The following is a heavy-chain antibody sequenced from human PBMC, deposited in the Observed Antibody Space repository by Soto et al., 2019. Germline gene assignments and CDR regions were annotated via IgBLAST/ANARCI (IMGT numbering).Heavy chain of an antibody. V-gene: IGHV1-8*01. CDR1: GYTFTSYD. D-gene: IGHD6-13*01. J-gene: IGHJ6*02. CDR3: ARRGYSSSWYYYYYGMDV. CDR2: MNPNSGNT. Sequence: PGESLKISCKASGYTFTSYDINWVRQATGQGLEWMGWMNPNSGNTGYAQKFQGRVTMTRNTSISTAYMELSSLRSEDTAVYYCARRGYSSSWYYYYYGMDVWGQGTTVTVSS.